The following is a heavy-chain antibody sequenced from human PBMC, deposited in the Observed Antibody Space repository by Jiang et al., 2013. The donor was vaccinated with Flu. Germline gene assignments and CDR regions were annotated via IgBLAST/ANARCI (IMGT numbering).Heavy chain of an antibody. CDR2: SGSGGST. D-gene: IGHD2-2*01. Sequence: SGSGGSTYYADSVKGRFTISRDNSKNTLYLQMNSLRAEDTAVYYCAKAVIVVPAANFDYWGQGTLVTVSS. V-gene: IGHV3-23*01. J-gene: IGHJ4*02. CDR3: AKAVIVVPAANFDY.